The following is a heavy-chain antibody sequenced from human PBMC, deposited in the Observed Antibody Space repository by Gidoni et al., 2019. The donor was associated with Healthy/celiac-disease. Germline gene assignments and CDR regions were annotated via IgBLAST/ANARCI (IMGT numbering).Heavy chain of an antibody. Sequence: QVQLVESGGGVVQPGRSLRLSVAASGFTFSSYGMHWVRQAPGKGLEWVAVISYDGSNKYYADSVKGRFTISRDNSKNTLYLQMNSLRAEDTAVYYCAKEDGYNRGAFDIWGQGTMVTVSS. V-gene: IGHV3-30*18. CDR3: AKEDGYNRGAFDI. CDR2: ISYDGSNK. D-gene: IGHD5-12*01. J-gene: IGHJ3*02. CDR1: GFTFSSYG.